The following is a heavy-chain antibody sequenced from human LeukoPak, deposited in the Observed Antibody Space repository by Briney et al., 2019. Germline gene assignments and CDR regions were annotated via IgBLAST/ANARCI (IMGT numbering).Heavy chain of an antibody. Sequence: GRSLRLSCAASGFTFSNYAMHWVRQAPGKGLEWVAVISYDGSDKTYADSVKGRFTISRDNSKNTLYLQMNRLRAEDAAVYYCAKAPVTTCSGAYCYPFDYWGQGTLVTVSS. J-gene: IGHJ4*02. D-gene: IGHD2-21*01. V-gene: IGHV3-30*04. CDR3: AKAPVTTCSGAYCYPFDY. CDR1: GFTFSNYA. CDR2: ISYDGSDK.